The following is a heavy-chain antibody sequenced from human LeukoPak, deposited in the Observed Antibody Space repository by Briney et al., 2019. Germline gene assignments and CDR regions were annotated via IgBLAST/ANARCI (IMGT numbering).Heavy chain of an antibody. CDR3: AKGRSFGGWYPDAFDI. J-gene: IGHJ3*02. D-gene: IGHD6-19*01. CDR1: GFTFSSFA. Sequence: GGSLRLSCAASGFTFSSFAMSWVRQAPGKGLEWVSAISGSGGSTHYEDSVRGRFTISRDNSKNTLYLQMNSLRAEDTAVYYCAKGRSFGGWYPDAFDIWGQGTMVTVSS. CDR2: ISGSGGST. V-gene: IGHV3-23*01.